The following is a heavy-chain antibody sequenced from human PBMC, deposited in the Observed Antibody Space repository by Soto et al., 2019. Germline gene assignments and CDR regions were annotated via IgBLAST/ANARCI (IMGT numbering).Heavy chain of an antibody. D-gene: IGHD1-1*01. V-gene: IGHV3-7*01. J-gene: IGHJ5*02. CDR3: GRGTEESHTLPNNLLAP. CDR2: IKQEGSEK. Sequence: GGSLRLSCVASGFFFSAYCMSWVRHAPGKGLEWVASIKQEGSEKYYLDSVKGRFTFSRDNAKNSMDLQMSRLRAVDTGVSYCGRGTEESHTLPNNLLAPSGLGPRVPVS. CDR1: GFFFSAYC.